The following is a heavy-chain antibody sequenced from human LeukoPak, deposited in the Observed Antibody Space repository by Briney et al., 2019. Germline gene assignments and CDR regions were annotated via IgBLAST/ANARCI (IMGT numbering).Heavy chain of an antibody. D-gene: IGHD2-21*02. CDR3: ARGVVTAIYRWFDP. J-gene: IGHJ5*02. Sequence: SETLSLTCTVSGGSISSDYWSWIRQPPGKGLEWIGYIYYSGSTNYNPSLKSRATISVDTSKNQFSLKLSSVTAADTAVYYCARGVVTAIYRWFDPWGQGTLVTVSS. V-gene: IGHV4-59*01. CDR1: GGSISSDY. CDR2: IYYSGST.